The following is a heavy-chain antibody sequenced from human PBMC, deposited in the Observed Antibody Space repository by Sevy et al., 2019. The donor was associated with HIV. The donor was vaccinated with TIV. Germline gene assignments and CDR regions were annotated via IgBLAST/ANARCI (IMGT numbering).Heavy chain of an antibody. Sequence: ASVKVSCKASGDTFTTYDINWVRQAPGQGLEWMGWMSPKTGNTGYAQKFQGRVTMTRDTSISTAYMELSSLRSEDTAVYYCAGGGNGDFWSYEYYYYGMDVWGQGTTVTVSS. CDR3: AGGGNGDFWSYEYYYYGMDV. V-gene: IGHV1-8*02. CDR2: MSPKTGNT. CDR1: GDTFTTYD. D-gene: IGHD3-3*01. J-gene: IGHJ6*02.